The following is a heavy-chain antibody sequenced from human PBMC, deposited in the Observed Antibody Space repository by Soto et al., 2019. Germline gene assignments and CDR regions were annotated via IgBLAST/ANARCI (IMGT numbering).Heavy chain of an antibody. D-gene: IGHD3-10*01. CDR3: ATNYSSRSTHFDY. V-gene: IGHV1-69*02. Sequence: QVQLVQSGAEVKKPGSSVRLSFTASGDTFSFYTISWVRQAPGQGPEWMGRIVPMVGMADHPQTFQGRVTISADKSTSTAYMVLSSLRSDDKAVYFCATNYSSRSTHFDYWGQGTLVTVAS. J-gene: IGHJ4*02. CDR2: IVPMVGMA. CDR1: GDTFSFYT.